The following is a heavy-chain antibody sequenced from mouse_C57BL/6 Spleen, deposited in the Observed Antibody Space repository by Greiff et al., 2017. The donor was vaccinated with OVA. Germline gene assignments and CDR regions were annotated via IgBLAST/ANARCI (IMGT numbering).Heavy chain of an antibody. CDR1: GFTFSSYA. Sequence: EVKVVESGGGLVKPGGSLKLSCAASGFTFSSYAMSWVRQTPEKRLEWVATISDGGSYTYYPDNVKGRFTISRDNAKNNLYLQMSHLKSEDTAMYYCASPEGFAYWGQGTLVTVSA. J-gene: IGHJ3*01. V-gene: IGHV5-4*03. CDR3: ASPEGFAY. CDR2: ISDGGSYT.